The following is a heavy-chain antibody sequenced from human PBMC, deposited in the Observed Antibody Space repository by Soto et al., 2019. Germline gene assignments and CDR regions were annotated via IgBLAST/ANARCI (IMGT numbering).Heavy chain of an antibody. CDR1: GGTFNTYG. V-gene: IGHV1-69*01. Sequence: QVQLVQSGAELKKPGSSVKVSCKASGGTFNTYGISWGRQAPGQGIEWMGGIIPLFGTTNYAQKFKGRVTITADESTRTVYMEQSSLRFEDTAIYYCARARGSSWYNWFDPSGQGTLVTVSS. D-gene: IGHD1-26*01. J-gene: IGHJ5*02. CDR2: IIPLFGTT. CDR3: ARARGSSWYNWFDP.